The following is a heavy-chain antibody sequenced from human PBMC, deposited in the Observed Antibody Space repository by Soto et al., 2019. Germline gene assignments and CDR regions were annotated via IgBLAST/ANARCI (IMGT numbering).Heavy chain of an antibody. D-gene: IGHD6-19*01. CDR2: ISTSGTT. Sequence: QLLESGPGLVEPSETLSLTCTVSGASISSYFGTWIRQPAGKGLDWIGRISTSGTTNYNPALKSRVTMSVDTSKNHFSLNLSSVTAADTAVYYCAREAGPDRWFDPWGQGTLVTVSS. V-gene: IGHV4-4*07. CDR1: GASISSYF. J-gene: IGHJ5*02. CDR3: AREAGPDRWFDP.